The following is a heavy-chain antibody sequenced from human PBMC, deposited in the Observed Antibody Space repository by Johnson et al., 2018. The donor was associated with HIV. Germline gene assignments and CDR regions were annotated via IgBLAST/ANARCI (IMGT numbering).Heavy chain of an antibody. CDR3: AKEGSGSYYDVVAFDI. Sequence: VQLVESGGGVVRPGGSLRLSCAASGFTFDDYGMSWVRQAPGKGLEWVSGINWNGGSTGYADSVKGRFTISRDNAKNSLYLQMNSLTVEDTALYYCAKEGSGSYYDVVAFDIWGQGTMVTVSS. CDR1: GFTFDDYG. V-gene: IGHV3-20*04. D-gene: IGHD1-26*01. CDR2: INWNGGST. J-gene: IGHJ3*02.